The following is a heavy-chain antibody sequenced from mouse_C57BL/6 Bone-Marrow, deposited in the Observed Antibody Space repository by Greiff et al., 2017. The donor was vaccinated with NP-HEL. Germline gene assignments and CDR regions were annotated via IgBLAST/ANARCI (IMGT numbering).Heavy chain of an antibody. CDR2: IDPSDSET. CDR1: GYTFTSYW. CDR3: ARYRYYGSFDY. J-gene: IGHJ2*01. Sequence: QVQLQQPGAELVRPGSSVKLSCKASGYTFTSYWMHWVKQRPIQGLEWIGNIDPSDSETHYNQKFKDKATLTVDKSSSTAYMQLRSLTSEDSAVYYCARYRYYGSFDYWGQGTTLTVSS. V-gene: IGHV1-52*01. D-gene: IGHD1-1*01.